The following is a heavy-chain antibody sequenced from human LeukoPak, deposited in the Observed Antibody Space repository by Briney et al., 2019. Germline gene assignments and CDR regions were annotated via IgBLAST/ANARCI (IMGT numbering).Heavy chain of an antibody. CDR1: GFTFSNYA. D-gene: IGHD3-10*01. CDR2: ISYDGSNR. J-gene: IGHJ3*02. V-gene: IGHV3-30*04. Sequence: GGSLRLSCAASGFTFSNYAMHWVRQAPDKGLEWVAVISYDGSNRYYADSVKGRFTISRDNSKNTLYLEMNSLRAEDTAEYYCARDDGAAFDIWGQGTMVTVSS. CDR3: ARDDGAAFDI.